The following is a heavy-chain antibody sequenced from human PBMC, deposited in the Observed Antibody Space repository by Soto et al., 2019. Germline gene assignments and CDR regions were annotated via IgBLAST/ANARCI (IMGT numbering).Heavy chain of an antibody. J-gene: IGHJ6*03. Sequence: GGSLRLSCAASGFTFSSYWMSWVRQAPGKGLEWVANIKQDGSEKYYVDSVKGRFTISRDNAKNSLYLQMNSLRAEDTAVYYCARDRSFYDILTVYYAYYMDVWGKGTTVTVSS. V-gene: IGHV3-7*01. CDR1: GFTFSSYW. CDR3: ARDRSFYDILTVYYAYYMDV. D-gene: IGHD3-9*01. CDR2: IKQDGSEK.